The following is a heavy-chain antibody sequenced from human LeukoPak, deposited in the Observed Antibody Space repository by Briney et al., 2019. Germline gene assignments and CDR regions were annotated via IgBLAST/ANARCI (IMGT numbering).Heavy chain of an antibody. V-gene: IGHV3-30*03. Sequence: GGSLRLSCTASGFTFSSYGMHWVRQAPGKGLEWVAVISYDGSLKYYGDSVKGRFTISRDNSKNTLYLQMNSLRAEDTAVYYCARDYGYSYGSFDYWGQGTLVTVSS. CDR2: ISYDGSLK. CDR1: GFTFSSYG. CDR3: ARDYGYSYGSFDY. J-gene: IGHJ4*02. D-gene: IGHD5-18*01.